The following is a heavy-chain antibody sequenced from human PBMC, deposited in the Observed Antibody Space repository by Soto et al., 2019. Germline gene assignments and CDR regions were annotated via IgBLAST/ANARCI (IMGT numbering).Heavy chain of an antibody. CDR3: ARFGAFIDGYSSSWYWSYYYGMDV. V-gene: IGHV3-7*05. CDR1: GFTFSSYW. CDR2: IKQDGSEK. Sequence: PGGSLRLSCAASGFTFSSYWMSWVRQAPGKGLEWVANIKQDGSEKYYVDSVRGRFTISRDNAKNSLYLQMNSLRAEDTAVYYCARFGAFIDGYSSSWYWSYYYGMDVWGQGTTVTVSS. D-gene: IGHD6-13*01. J-gene: IGHJ6*02.